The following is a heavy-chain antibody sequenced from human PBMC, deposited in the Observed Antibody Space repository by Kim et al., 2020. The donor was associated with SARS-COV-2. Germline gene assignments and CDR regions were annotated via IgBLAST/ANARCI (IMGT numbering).Heavy chain of an antibody. V-gene: IGHV3-23*01. CDR2: ISWDGTRT. D-gene: IGHD4-17*01. J-gene: IGHJ4*02. Sequence: GGSLRLTCVASGFTFTTSPMGWVRQAPGEGLEWVSRISWDGTRTYYADSVKGRVTMSSDKSKNTVYLDMNSLRVEDTAIYYCAKGVTNSGFDYWGQGAQVTVSS. CDR3: AKGVTNSGFDY. CDR1: GFTFTTSP.